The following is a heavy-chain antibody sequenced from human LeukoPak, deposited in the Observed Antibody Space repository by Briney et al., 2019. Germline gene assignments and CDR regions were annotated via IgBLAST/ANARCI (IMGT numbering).Heavy chain of an antibody. CDR2: ISAYNGNT. V-gene: IGHV1-18*01. D-gene: IGHD1-7*01. CDR1: GYTFTSYG. J-gene: IGHJ6*02. CDR3: ARVRTGTTLVYYYYGMDV. Sequence: ASVKVSCKASGYTFTSYGISWVRQAPGQGLECMGWISAYNGNTNYAQKLQGRVTMTTDTSTSTAYMELRSLRSDDTAVYYCARVRTGTTLVYYYYGMDVWGQGTTVTVSS.